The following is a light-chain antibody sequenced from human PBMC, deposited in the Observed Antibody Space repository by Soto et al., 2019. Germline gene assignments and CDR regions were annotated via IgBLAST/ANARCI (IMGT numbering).Light chain of an antibody. CDR2: GAS. CDR3: QQYHNWPPQYT. J-gene: IGKJ2*01. Sequence: EIVMTQSPASLSVSPGDGATLSCRASQSVASNVAWYQQKPGQGPRLLIHGASPRAAGVPARFSGSGSATDFTLTISSLQSEDFAVYYCQQYHNWPPQYTVEQVTKLQIK. V-gene: IGKV3-15*01. CDR1: QSVASN.